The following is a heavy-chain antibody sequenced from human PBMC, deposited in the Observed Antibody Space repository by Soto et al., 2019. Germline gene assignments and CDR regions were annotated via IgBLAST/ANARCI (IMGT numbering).Heavy chain of an antibody. CDR2: IYYSRST. CDR1: GGSNISYD. Sequence: SETLFLTCPVSGGSNISYDWSWIRQPRGKGLEWIGYIYYSRSTNYNPSLKSRVTISVDTSKNQFSLKLSSVTAADTAVYYCARDARPDEYSGYDYGFDPWGQGTPVTV. V-gene: IGHV4-59*01. D-gene: IGHD5-12*01. J-gene: IGHJ5*02. CDR3: ARDARPDEYSGYDYGFDP.